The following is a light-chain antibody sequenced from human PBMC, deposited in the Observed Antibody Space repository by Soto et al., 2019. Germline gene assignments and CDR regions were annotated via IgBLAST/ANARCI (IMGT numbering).Light chain of an antibody. CDR2: DAS. Sequence: DIQMTQSPSSLSASVGDRVTITCRASQDISNHLAWFQQKPGKAPKSLIYDASSLQSGVQSNFSGSASGTDFTLTISSLQPEDCATYYCQQYHNYPVTFGGGTKVEI. V-gene: IGKV1-16*02. CDR1: QDISNH. J-gene: IGKJ4*01. CDR3: QQYHNYPVT.